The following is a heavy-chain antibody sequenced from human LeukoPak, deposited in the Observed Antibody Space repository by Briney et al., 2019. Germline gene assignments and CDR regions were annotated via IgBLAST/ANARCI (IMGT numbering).Heavy chain of an antibody. CDR2: IWFDGSDK. V-gene: IGHV3-33*01. CDR3: ARHASGHYFDS. D-gene: IGHD2-15*01. Sequence: GGSLRLSCVASGFTFSNYGMHWVRQAPGKGLERVAIIWFDGSDKYYADSVKGRVTISRDNSKNTLYLQMNSLRAEDTAVYYCARHASGHYFDSWGQGTLVTVSS. CDR1: GFTFSNYG. J-gene: IGHJ4*02.